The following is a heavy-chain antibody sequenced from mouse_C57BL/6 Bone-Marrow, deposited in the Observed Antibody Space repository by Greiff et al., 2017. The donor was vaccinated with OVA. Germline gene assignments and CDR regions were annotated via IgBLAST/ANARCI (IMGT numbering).Heavy chain of an antibody. V-gene: IGHV14-4*01. Sequence: VQLKESGAELVRPGASVKLSCTASGFTIKDDYMHWVKERPEQGLEWIGWIDPENGDTEYASKFQGKATITADTSSKTVYLHLSSLTSEDTAVYYRTTYRYWGQGTTLTVSS. CDR1: GFTIKDDY. CDR3: TTYRY. J-gene: IGHJ2*01. CDR2: IDPENGDT.